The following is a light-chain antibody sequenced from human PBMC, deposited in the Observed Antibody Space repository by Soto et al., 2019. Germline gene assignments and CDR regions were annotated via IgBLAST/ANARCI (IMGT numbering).Light chain of an antibody. Sequence: EIAFTQSPVTLSLSPGERATLSCRASQSVASNYLAWHQQKPGQAPRLLIYGASSRATGVPDRFSGSGSGTDFTLTIRRLEPEDFAVYYCQQYGRSPWTFGQGTKVDIK. CDR2: GAS. CDR3: QQYGRSPWT. CDR1: QSVASNY. V-gene: IGKV3-20*01. J-gene: IGKJ1*01.